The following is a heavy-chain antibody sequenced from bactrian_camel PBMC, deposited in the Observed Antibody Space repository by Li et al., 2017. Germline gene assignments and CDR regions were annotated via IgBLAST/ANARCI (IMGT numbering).Heavy chain of an antibody. Sequence: QLVESGGGLVQPGGSLRLSCAASGFTFCSGFTFSNYAMSWVRQAPGKGLEWVSVIWNGGKTHYRDSVKGRFTISRNNAASTVYLQMDFLSPDDTGVYYCATTGWKDSTVMTHAYYWGRGTQVTVS. V-gene: IGHV3S10*01. CDR3: ATTGWKDSTVMTHAYY. CDR2: IWNGGKT. D-gene: IGHD3*01. J-gene: IGHJ4*01. CDR1: GFTFCSGFTFSNYA.